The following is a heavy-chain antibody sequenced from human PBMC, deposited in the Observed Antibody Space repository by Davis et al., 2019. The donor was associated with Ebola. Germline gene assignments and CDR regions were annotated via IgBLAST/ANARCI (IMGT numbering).Heavy chain of an antibody. Sequence: ASVKVSCKASGYTFTSYYMHWVRQAPGQGLEWMGIINPSGGSTSYAQKLQGRVTMTTDTSTSTAYMELRSLRSDDTAVYYCARGYCSCGSCYSMDYWGQGTLVTVSS. CDR2: INPSGGST. V-gene: IGHV1-46*01. D-gene: IGHD2-15*01. J-gene: IGHJ4*02. CDR1: GYTFTSYY. CDR3: ARGYCSCGSCYSMDY.